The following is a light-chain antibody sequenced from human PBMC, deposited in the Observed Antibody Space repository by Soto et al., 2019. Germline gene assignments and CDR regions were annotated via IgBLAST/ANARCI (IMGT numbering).Light chain of an antibody. CDR2: HAI. Sequence: EIVLTQSPATLSVSPGERATLSCRASQSVGGNLAWYQQKPGQAPRLLIYHAIARATGIPTRFSGSGSGTEFTLTISSLQPEDFAVYYCQQYNTWPPITFGQGTRLEIK. CDR3: QQYNTWPPIT. J-gene: IGKJ5*01. CDR1: QSVGGN. V-gene: IGKV3-15*01.